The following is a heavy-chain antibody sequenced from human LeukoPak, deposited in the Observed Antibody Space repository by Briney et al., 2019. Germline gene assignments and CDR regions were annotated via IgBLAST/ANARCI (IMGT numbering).Heavy chain of an antibody. J-gene: IGHJ3*02. V-gene: IGHV1-2*02. CDR2: INANSGDT. CDR3: ASRLQNYYDSSGYYVDAFDI. Sequence: ASVKVSCKASGYTFTGYYMHWVRQAPGQGLEWMGWINANSGDTNYAQKFQGRVTMTRDTSISAVYMERSRLTSDDTAVYYCASRLQNYYDSSGYYVDAFDIWGQGTMVTVSS. CDR1: GYTFTGYY. D-gene: IGHD3-22*01.